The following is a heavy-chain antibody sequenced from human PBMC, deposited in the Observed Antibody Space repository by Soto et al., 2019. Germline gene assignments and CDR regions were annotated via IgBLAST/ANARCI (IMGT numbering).Heavy chain of an antibody. CDR2: IWYDGSNK. D-gene: IGHD3-10*01. V-gene: IGHV3-33*01. CDR3: ARSVVYGAAEDNWFDP. J-gene: IGHJ5*02. Sequence: QVQLVESGGGVVQPGRSLRLSCAASGFTFSSYGMHWVRQAPGKGLEWVAVIWYDGSNKYYADSVKGRFTISRDNSKNSLDLQMNSLRAEDTAVYYCARSVVYGAAEDNWFDPWGQGTLVTVSS. CDR1: GFTFSSYG.